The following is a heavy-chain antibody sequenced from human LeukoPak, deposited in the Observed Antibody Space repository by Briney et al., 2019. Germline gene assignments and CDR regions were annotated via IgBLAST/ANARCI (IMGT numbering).Heavy chain of an antibody. CDR1: GYTFTGYY. D-gene: IGHD3-22*01. J-gene: IGHJ3*02. CDR2: INPNSGGT. Sequence: GASVKVSCKASGYTFTGYYMHWVRQAPGQGLEWMGWINPNSGGTNYAQKLQGRVTLTTDTSTSTAYMDLRSLRSDDTAVYYCARAPGPYYYDSSGQIPEAFDIWGQGTMVTVSS. CDR3: ARAPGPYYYDSSGQIPEAFDI. V-gene: IGHV1-2*02.